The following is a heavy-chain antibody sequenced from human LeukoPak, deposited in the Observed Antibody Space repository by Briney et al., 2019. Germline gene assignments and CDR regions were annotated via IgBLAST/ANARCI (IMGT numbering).Heavy chain of an antibody. Sequence: SETLSLTCTVSGGSMNAHYWTWIRQPPGKGLEWIGYIYYSGSTYYDPSLKSRVTISVDTSKNQFSLKLSSVTAADTAVYYCARDKVVGATTVFDYWGQGTLVTVSS. V-gene: IGHV4-59*11. J-gene: IGHJ4*02. CDR1: GGSMNAHY. CDR3: ARDKVVGATTVFDY. CDR2: IYYSGST. D-gene: IGHD1-26*01.